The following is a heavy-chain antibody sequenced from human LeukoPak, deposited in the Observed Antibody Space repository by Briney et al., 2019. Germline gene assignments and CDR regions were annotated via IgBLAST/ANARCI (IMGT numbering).Heavy chain of an antibody. CDR3: ARDLCSSTSCYTGDYYHYMDV. J-gene: IGHJ6*03. V-gene: IGHV1-69*05. Sequence: SVKVSCKASGGTFSSYAISWVRQAPGQGLEWMGGIIPIFGTANYAQKFQGRVTITTDESTSTAYMELSSLRSEDTAVYYCARDLCSSTSCYTGDYYHYMDVWGKGTTVTVSS. CDR2: IIPIFGTA. CDR1: GGTFSSYA. D-gene: IGHD2-2*02.